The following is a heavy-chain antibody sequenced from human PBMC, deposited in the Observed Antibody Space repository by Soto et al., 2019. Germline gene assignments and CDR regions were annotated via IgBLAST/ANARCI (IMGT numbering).Heavy chain of an antibody. CDR1: GGTFSSYA. V-gene: IGHV1-69*13. Sequence: GASVKVSCKASGGTFSSYAISWVRQAPGQGLEWMGGIIPIFGTANYAQKFQGRVTITADESTSTAYMELSSLRSEDTAVYYCARDGAGSSPSRFDPWGQGTLVTVSS. CDR3: ARDGAGSSPSRFDP. J-gene: IGHJ5*02. CDR2: IIPIFGTA. D-gene: IGHD6-13*01.